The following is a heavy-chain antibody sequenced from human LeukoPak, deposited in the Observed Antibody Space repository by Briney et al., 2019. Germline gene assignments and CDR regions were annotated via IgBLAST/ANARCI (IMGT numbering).Heavy chain of an antibody. V-gene: IGHV4-59*08. CDR2: IYYSGST. Sequence: SETLSLTCPVSGGSISSYYWSWIRQPPGKGLEWVGYIYYSGSTNYNYNPSLKSRVTISVDTSNNQFSLKLSSVTSADTAVYYCARGGTVTTVPLWAQGTLVTVSS. D-gene: IGHD4-17*01. J-gene: IGHJ4*02. CDR3: ARGGTVTTVPL. CDR1: GGSISSYY.